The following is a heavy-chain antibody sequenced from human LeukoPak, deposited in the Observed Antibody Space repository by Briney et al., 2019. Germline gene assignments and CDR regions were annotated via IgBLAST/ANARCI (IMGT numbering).Heavy chain of an antibody. CDR2: ISSSSSYI. CDR3: AKEIYGDPTGGRFQH. Sequence: GGSLRLSCAASEFTFSDYSMNWVRQAPGKGLEWVSSISSSSSYIYYADSVKGRFTVSRDNAKNSLYLQMNSLRAEDTAVFYCAKEIYGDPTGGRFQHWGQGTLVTVSS. V-gene: IGHV3-21*04. J-gene: IGHJ1*01. D-gene: IGHD4-17*01. CDR1: EFTFSDYS.